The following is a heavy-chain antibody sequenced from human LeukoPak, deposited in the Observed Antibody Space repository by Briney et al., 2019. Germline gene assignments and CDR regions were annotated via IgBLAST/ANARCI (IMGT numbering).Heavy chain of an antibody. CDR1: GFTFTSYS. V-gene: IGHV3-23*01. D-gene: IGHD2-2*01. J-gene: IGHJ4*02. CDR3: VPYCSTNSCIGQ. Sequence: GGSLRLSCVASGFTFTSYSMSWVRQAPGKGLEWVSAITASGTSTFYADSVKGRSTISRDNSKNTLYLQVNSLRAEDTAVYYCVPYCSTNSCIGQWGQGTLVTVSS. CDR2: ITASGTST.